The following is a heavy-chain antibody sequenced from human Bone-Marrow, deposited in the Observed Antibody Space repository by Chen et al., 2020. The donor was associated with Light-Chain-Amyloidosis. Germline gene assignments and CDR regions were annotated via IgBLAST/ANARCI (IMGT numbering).Heavy chain of an antibody. CDR1: GFTFSGSA. Sequence: EVQLVESGGGLVQPGGSVKLSCAACGFTFSGSAMYWVRQASGKGMGWVGRIRSKANSYATAYAASVKGRFTISRDDSKNTAYLQMNSLRAEDTAIYYCAKSGRVADSSSNYLYLDHWGQGTLATVSS. V-gene: IGHV3-73*02. D-gene: IGHD6-13*01. J-gene: IGHJ4*02. CDR2: IRSKANSYAT. CDR3: AKSGRVADSSSNYLYLDH.